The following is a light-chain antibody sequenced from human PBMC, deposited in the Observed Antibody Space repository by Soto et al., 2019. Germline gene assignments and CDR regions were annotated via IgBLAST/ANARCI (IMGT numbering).Light chain of an antibody. J-gene: IGKJ1*01. CDR1: QSVSSN. CDR2: YAS. Sequence: EILMTQSPATLSLSPGERVTLSCRASQSVSSNLAWYQQKPGLAPRLLIYYASTRATGVPARFSGSGSGTEFTLTISSLQSEDFAVYYCQQCYNWPRTFGQGTKVDIK. V-gene: IGKV3-15*01. CDR3: QQCYNWPRT.